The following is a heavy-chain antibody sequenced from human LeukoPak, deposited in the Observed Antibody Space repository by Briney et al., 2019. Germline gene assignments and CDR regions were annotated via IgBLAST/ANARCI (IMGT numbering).Heavy chain of an antibody. CDR2: VSATGDDT. CDR1: GFTFSSYG. Sequence: GGSLRLSCAASGFTFSSYGMTWVRQAPGKGLEWVSAVSATGDDTWYADSVKGRFTISRDNSKNTLYLQVNSLRAGDTAVYYCAREVRPTMSVLRYFDYWGQGTLVTVSS. J-gene: IGHJ4*02. CDR3: AREVRPTMSVLRYFDY. V-gene: IGHV3-23*01. D-gene: IGHD5-24*01.